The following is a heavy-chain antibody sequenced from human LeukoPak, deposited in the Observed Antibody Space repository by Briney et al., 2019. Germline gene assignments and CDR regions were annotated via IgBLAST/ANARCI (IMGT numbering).Heavy chain of an antibody. V-gene: IGHV1-46*01. CDR1: GDTFSTSH. D-gene: IGHD2-8*02. CDR3: VRNLMQFTGLAY. CDR2: INPSGGST. Sequence: GASVKVSCKASGDTFSTSHMHWVRQAPGKGLEWMGKINPSGGSTTYAQQFRGRVSMTRDLSMSTVYVELSSLTFGDTAVYYCVRNLMQFTGLAYWGQGTLVTVSS. J-gene: IGHJ4*02.